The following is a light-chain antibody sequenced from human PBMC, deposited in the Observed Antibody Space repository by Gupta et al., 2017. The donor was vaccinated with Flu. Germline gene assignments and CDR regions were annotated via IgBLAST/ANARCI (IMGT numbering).Light chain of an antibody. J-gene: IGKJ5*01. V-gene: IGKV3-15*01. Sequence: EIVMTQSPATLSVSPGERATLSCRASQSVSSNLAWYQHKPGQAPRLLIYGTSTRATGVPARFSGRGSGTEFTLTISSLQSEDFAIYYCQQNNDRPRVTFGPGTRLEIK. CDR1: QSVSSN. CDR2: GTS. CDR3: QQNNDRPRVT.